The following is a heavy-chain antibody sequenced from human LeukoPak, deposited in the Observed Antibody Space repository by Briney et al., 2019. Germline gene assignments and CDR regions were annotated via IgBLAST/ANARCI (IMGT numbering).Heavy chain of an antibody. CDR1: GFTFDDYG. CDR2: INWNGGST. D-gene: IGHD3-22*01. J-gene: IGHJ3*02. CDR3: SRVDDSSGHDAFDI. Sequence: GGYLRLSCAASGFTFDDYGMSWVRQAPGMGLEWVSGINWNGGSTGYADSVKGRFTISRDNAKNSLYLQMNSLRAEDTALYYCSRVDDSSGHDAFDIWGQGTMVTVSS. V-gene: IGHV3-20*04.